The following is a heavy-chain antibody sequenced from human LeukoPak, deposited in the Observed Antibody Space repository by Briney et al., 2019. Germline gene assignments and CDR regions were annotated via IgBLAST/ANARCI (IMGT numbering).Heavy chain of an antibody. CDR2: INHSGST. V-gene: IGHV4-34*01. D-gene: IGHD3-16*02. J-gene: IGHJ5*02. Sequence: PSETLSLTCAVYGGSFSGYYWSWIRQPPGKGLEWIGEINHSGSTNYNPSLKSRVTISVDTSKNQFSLKLSSVTAADTAVYYCARGHDYVWGSYRSDWFDPWGQGTLVTVSS. CDR3: ARGHDYVWGSYRSDWFDP. CDR1: GGSFSGYY.